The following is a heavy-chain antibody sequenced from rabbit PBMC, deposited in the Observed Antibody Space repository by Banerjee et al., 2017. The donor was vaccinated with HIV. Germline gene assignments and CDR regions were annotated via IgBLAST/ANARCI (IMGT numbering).Heavy chain of an antibody. CDR1: GFSFTNKYV. J-gene: IGHJ3*01. D-gene: IGHD4-1*01. Sequence: QSLEESGGDLVKPGASLTLTCKASGFSFTNKYVMCWVRQAPGKGLEWIACINTSSGNTVYASWAKGRFTISKTSSTTVTLQMTSLTGADTATYFCARYYSGWGADLWGQGTLVTVS. CDR3: ARYYSGWGADL. CDR2: INTSSGNT. V-gene: IGHV1S40*01.